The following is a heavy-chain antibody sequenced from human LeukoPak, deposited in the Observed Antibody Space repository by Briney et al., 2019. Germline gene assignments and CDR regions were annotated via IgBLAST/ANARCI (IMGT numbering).Heavy chain of an antibody. CDR1: GGSISSSSYY. Sequence: SETLSLTCTVSGGSISSSSYYWGWILQPPGKGLEWIGSMYYSGSTYYNPSLKSRVTMSVDTSKNQFSLKLSSVTAADTAVYYCAKTVTAIAPWYFDYWGQGTLVTVSS. V-gene: IGHV4-39*01. J-gene: IGHJ4*02. CDR3: AKTVTAIAPWYFDY. D-gene: IGHD2-21*02. CDR2: MYYSGST.